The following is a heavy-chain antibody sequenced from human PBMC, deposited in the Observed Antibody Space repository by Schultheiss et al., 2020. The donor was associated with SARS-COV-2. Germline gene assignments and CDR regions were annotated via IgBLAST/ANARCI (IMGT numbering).Heavy chain of an antibody. CDR1: GFAFSTYA. D-gene: IGHD3-3*01. Sequence: GGSLRLSCAASGFAFSTYAMSWVRQAPGKGLEWVSTISSIGSSTYYADSVKGRFTISRDNSKNTLYLQMNSLRAEDTAVYYCAKGAPIYYDFWSGPEEIDYWGQGTLVTVSS. CDR3: AKGAPIYYDFWSGPEEIDY. J-gene: IGHJ4*02. V-gene: IGHV3-23*01. CDR2: ISSIGSST.